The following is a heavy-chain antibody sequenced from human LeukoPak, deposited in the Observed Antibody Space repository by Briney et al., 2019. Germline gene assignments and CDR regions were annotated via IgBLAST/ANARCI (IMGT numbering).Heavy chain of an antibody. CDR3: ARDSEKSSSFAFDI. J-gene: IGHJ3*02. V-gene: IGHV3-7*01. CDR2: LSLDGSEK. D-gene: IGHD6-13*01. CDR1: GFTFNSCW. Sequence: PGGSLRLSCAASGFTFNSCWMNWVRQAPGKGLEWVASLSLDGSEKYYVGSVKGRFTISRDNAQKSLYLRMNSLRAEDTAVHYCARDSEKSSSFAFDIWGQGTMVTVSS.